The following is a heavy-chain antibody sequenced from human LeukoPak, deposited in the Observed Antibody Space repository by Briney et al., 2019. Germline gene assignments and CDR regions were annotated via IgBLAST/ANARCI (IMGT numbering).Heavy chain of an antibody. Sequence: GGSLRLSCAASGFTFSSYWMNWVRQAPGKGLEWVANIKQDGSEKYYADSVKGRFTISRDNAKNSLYLQANSLRAEDTAVYYCARAFYYSKYFDYWGQGTLVTVSS. J-gene: IGHJ4*02. CDR1: GFTFSSYW. V-gene: IGHV3-7*01. D-gene: IGHD3-10*01. CDR2: IKQDGSEK. CDR3: ARAFYYSKYFDY.